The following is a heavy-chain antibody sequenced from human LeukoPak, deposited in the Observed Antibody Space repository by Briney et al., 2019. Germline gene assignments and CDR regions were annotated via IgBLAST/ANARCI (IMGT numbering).Heavy chain of an antibody. J-gene: IGHJ4*02. CDR1: GFTFSSYS. CDR2: ISSSNNTI. Sequence: PGGSLRLSCAASGFTFSSYSMNWVRQAPGKGLEWVSYISSSNNTIYYADSVKGRFTISRDNAKNSLYLQMNSLRDEDTAVYYCARSTYCGGGCYPALGYWGQGTPVTVSS. CDR3: ARSTYCGGGCYPALGY. V-gene: IGHV3-48*02. D-gene: IGHD2-21*02.